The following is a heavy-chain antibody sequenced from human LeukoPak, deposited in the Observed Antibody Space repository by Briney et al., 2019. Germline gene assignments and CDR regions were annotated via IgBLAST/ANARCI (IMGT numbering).Heavy chain of an antibody. V-gene: IGHV4-39*07. Sequence: KPSETLSLTCTVSGGSISSSSYYWGWIRQPPGKGLEWIGSIYYSGSTYYNPSLKSRVTISVDTSKNQFSLKLSSVTAADTAVYYCARVPYDSSGYNEYFQHWGQGTLVTVSS. CDR3: ARVPYDSSGYNEYFQH. CDR1: GGSISSSSYY. CDR2: IYYSGST. J-gene: IGHJ1*01. D-gene: IGHD3-22*01.